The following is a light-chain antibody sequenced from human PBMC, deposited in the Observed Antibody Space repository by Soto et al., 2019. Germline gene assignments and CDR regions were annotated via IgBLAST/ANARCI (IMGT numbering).Light chain of an antibody. CDR2: KAS. V-gene: IGKV1-5*03. Sequence: DIKMTQSPSTLSGSVGDRVTITCRASQTISSWLAWCQQKPGKAPKLLIYKASTLKSGVPSRFSGSGSGTEITLTISSLQPDDFATYYCQHYNSYSEAFGQGTKVDIK. CDR1: QTISSW. CDR3: QHYNSYSEA. J-gene: IGKJ1*01.